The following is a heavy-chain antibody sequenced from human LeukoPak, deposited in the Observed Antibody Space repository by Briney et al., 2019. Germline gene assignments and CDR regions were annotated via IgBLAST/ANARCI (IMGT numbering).Heavy chain of an antibody. CDR1: GFTFNIYN. V-gene: IGHV3-23*01. CDR2: ISGSGTKT. J-gene: IGHJ4*02. CDR3: AKAEWELLSYFDY. Sequence: GGSLRLSCAASGFTFNIYNMNWVRQAPGKGLEWVSAISGSGTKTYYADSVRGRFTISRDNSKNTLSLQMSSLRAEDTAVYYYAKAEWELLSYFDYWGQGMLVIVSS. D-gene: IGHD1-26*01.